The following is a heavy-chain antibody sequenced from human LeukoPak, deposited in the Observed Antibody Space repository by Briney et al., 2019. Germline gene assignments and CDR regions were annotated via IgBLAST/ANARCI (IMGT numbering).Heavy chain of an antibody. CDR2: ISSTSSSYI. V-gene: IGHV3-21*01. CDR3: ARDLSSSGWYYAFDI. Sequence: GGSLRLSCAASGFTFMTYSMNWVRQAPGKGLEWVSSISSTSSSYIYYADSVKGRFTISRDNAKNSLYLQMNSLRAEDTAVYYCARDLSSSGWYYAFDIWGQGTMVTVS. J-gene: IGHJ3*02. CDR1: GFTFMTYS. D-gene: IGHD6-19*01.